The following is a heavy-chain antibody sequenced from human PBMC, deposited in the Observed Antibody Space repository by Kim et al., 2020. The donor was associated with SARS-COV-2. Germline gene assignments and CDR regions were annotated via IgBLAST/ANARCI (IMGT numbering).Heavy chain of an antibody. D-gene: IGHD2-2*01. Sequence: FQGRVTITRDTSASTAYMELSSLRSEDTAVYYCARRGRVGSSFNYYGMDVWGQGTTVTVSS. CDR3: ARRGRVGSSFNYYGMDV. J-gene: IGHJ6*02. V-gene: IGHV1-3*01.